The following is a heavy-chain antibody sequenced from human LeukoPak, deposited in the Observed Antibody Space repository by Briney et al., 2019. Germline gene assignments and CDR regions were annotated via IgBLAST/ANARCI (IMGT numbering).Heavy chain of an antibody. CDR3: AIGSSIAAADY. V-gene: IGHV3-20*04. D-gene: IGHD6-13*01. CDR2: VNWNGGST. Sequence: GGSLRLSCAASGFTFDDYGMSWIRQAPGVGLEWVSGVNWNGGSTDYADSVKGRFTISRDNAKNSLYLQMNSLRAEDTAVYYCAIGSSIAAADYWGQGTLVTVSS. CDR1: GFTFDDYG. J-gene: IGHJ4*02.